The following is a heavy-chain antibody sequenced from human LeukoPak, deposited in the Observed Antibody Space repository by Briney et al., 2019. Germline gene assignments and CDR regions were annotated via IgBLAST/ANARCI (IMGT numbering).Heavy chain of an antibody. CDR1: GFSVSSNY. V-gene: IGHV3-53*01. J-gene: IGHJ4*02. D-gene: IGHD6-19*01. CDR2: IYTDGST. Sequence: GGSLRLSCAASGFSVSSNYMSWVRQAPGKGLEWVSVIYTDGSTYYADSVKGRFTTSRDTSKNTFYLQMNSLRAEDTAMYFFTRGTSTVSAGYYWGQGTLVTVSS. CDR3: TRGTSTVSAGYY.